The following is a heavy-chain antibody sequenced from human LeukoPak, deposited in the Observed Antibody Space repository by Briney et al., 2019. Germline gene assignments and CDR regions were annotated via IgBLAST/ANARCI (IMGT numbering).Heavy chain of an antibody. CDR3: ASWRRSYCSGGSCRFAEYFQH. Sequence: SVKVSCKASGGTFSRYAISWVRQAPGQGLEWMGGIIPIFGTANYAQKFQGRVTITRDESTSTAYMELSSLRSEDTAVYYCASWRRSYCSGGSCRFAEYFQHWGQGTLVTVPS. J-gene: IGHJ1*01. D-gene: IGHD2-15*01. V-gene: IGHV1-69*05. CDR1: GGTFSRYA. CDR2: IIPIFGTA.